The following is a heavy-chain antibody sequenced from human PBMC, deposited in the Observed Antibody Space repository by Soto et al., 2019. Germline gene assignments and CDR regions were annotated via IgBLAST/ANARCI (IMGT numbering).Heavy chain of an antibody. D-gene: IGHD3-10*01. Sequence: QVQLVQSGAEVKEPGDSVRVSCEASGYTFTAYYIHWVRQAPGQGLEWMGWINPKFGDTTYAQDFQGRVSMTRDMSISTVYMELSRLTSDDTAIYYCARNLDYYYGPGIGGGQGFWGQGTAFTVCS. V-gene: IGHV1-2*02. J-gene: IGHJ6*02. CDR2: INPKFGDT. CDR3: ARNLDYYYGPGIGGGQGF. CDR1: GYTFTAYY.